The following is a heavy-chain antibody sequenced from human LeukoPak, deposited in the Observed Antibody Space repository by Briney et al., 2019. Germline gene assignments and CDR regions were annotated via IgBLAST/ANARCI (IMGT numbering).Heavy chain of an antibody. D-gene: IGHD2-2*01. V-gene: IGHV4-59*01. CDR2: IYYTGST. Sequence: SETLSLTCTVSGGSIDSYYWSWIQQPPGKGLEWNGYIYYTGSTEYHPSLKSRVTISLDTSKNQFSLKLTSVTAADTAVYYCARVYQSAEYYFDYWGQGNLVSVSS. CDR1: GGSIDSYY. CDR3: ARVYQSAEYYFDY. J-gene: IGHJ4*02.